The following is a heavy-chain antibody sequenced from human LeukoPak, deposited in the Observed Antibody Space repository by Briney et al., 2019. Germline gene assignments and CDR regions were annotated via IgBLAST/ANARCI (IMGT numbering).Heavy chain of an antibody. CDR1: GFTFNHAW. J-gene: IGHJ4*02. CDR2: IKSKTNGGTT. Sequence: GGSLRLSCAASGFTFNHAWMSWVRQAPGKGREWLGRIKSKTNGGTTDYAAPVKGRFTISRDDSKNTLYLQINSLKTEDTAVYYCTWVGPRYYFDYWGQGTLVTVSS. V-gene: IGHV3-15*01. CDR3: TWVGPRYYFDY. D-gene: IGHD1-26*01.